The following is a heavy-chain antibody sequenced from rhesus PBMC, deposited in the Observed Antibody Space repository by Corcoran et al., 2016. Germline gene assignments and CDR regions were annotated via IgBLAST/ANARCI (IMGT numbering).Heavy chain of an antibody. CDR3: ARVGYCTGSGCYERYFEF. D-gene: IGHD2-21*01. V-gene: IGHV4S11*01. J-gene: IGHJ1*01. Sequence: QVPLQESGPGVVKPSETLSLTCAVSGGSISDSYRWSWIRQPPGKGLEWFGYIYGSVSRTNSNPSLKTRVNLSVDTSKIQLALKLSSVTTADTAVYYCARVGYCTGSGCYERYFEFWGQGALVTVSS. CDR2: IYGSVSRT. CDR1: GGSISDSY.